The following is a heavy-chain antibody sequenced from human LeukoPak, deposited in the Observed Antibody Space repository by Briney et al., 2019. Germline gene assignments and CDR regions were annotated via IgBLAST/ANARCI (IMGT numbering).Heavy chain of an antibody. Sequence: SETLSLTCTVSGGSISSYYWSWIRQPPGKGLEWIGYIYYSGSTNYNPSLKSRVTISVDTSKNQFSLKLSSVTAADTAVNYCARDRRGSYWGQGTLVTVSS. CDR3: ARDRRGSY. J-gene: IGHJ4*02. CDR2: IYYSGST. D-gene: IGHD1-26*01. CDR1: GGSISSYY. V-gene: IGHV4-59*01.